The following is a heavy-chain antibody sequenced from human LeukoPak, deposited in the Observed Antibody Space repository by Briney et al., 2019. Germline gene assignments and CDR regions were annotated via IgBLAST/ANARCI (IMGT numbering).Heavy chain of an antibody. CDR1: GGSISSYY. CDR3: ARHRRPQEMRDYYDRKIPGDELYYFDY. J-gene: IGHJ4*02. D-gene: IGHD3-22*01. Sequence: SETLSLTCTVSGGSISSYYWSWIRQPPGKGLEWIGYIYYSGSTNYNPSLKSRVTISVDTSKNQFSLKLSSVTAADTAVYYCARHRRPQEMRDYYDRKIPGDELYYFDYWGQGTLVTVSS. V-gene: IGHV4-59*08. CDR2: IYYSGST.